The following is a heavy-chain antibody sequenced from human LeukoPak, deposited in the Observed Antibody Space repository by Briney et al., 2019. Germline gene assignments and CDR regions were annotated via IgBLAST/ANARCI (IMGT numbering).Heavy chain of an antibody. V-gene: IGHV3-21*01. CDR3: ARVKTYDYVWGSYGTKTHLDY. CDR1: GFTFSSYS. CDR2: ISSSSSYI. J-gene: IGHJ4*02. Sequence: GGSLRLSCAASGFTFSSYSMNWVRQAPGKGPEWVSSISSSSSYIYYADSVKGRFTISRDNAKNSLYLQMNSLRAEDTAVYYCARVKTYDYVWGSYGTKTHLDYWGQGTLVTVSS. D-gene: IGHD3-16*01.